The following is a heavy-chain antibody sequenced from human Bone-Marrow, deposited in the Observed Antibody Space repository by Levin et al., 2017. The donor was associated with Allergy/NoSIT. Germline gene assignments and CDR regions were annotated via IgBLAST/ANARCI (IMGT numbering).Heavy chain of an antibody. J-gene: IGHJ4*02. V-gene: IGHV4-30-4*01. CDR1: GGSINSGDSY. CDR3: ARLSLTFYDILTGYYSPIGTFDY. CDR2: IYYSGST. Sequence: SETLSLTCNVSGGSINSGDSYWSWIRQPPGTGLEWIGYIYYSGSTYYNPSLKSRITISIDTSKSQFSLQLSSVTAADTDVYYCARLSLTFYDILTGYYSPIGTFDYWGQGTLVTVSS. D-gene: IGHD3-9*01.